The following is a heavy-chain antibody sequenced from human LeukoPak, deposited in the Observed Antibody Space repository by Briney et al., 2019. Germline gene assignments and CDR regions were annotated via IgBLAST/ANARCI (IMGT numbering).Heavy chain of an antibody. CDR1: GDSISSSSYY. CDR2: FYYGGST. V-gene: IGHV4-39*01. Sequence: SETLSLTCTVSGDSISSSSYYWGWIRQPPGKGLEWIGTFYYGGSTYHNPSLKSRVTISVDTSKNQFSLRLSSVTAADTAHCASGGEQLWPYEPFSSWGQGTLVTVSS. CDR3: GGEQLWPYEPFSS. D-gene: IGHD1/OR15-1a*01. J-gene: IGHJ5*02.